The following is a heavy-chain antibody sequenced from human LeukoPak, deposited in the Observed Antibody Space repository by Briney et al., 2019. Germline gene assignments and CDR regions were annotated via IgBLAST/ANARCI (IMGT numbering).Heavy chain of an antibody. CDR1: GYTFTSYY. V-gene: IGHV1-46*01. Sequence: ASVEVSCKASGYTFTSYYMHWVRQAPGQGLEWMGIINPSGGSTSYAQKFQGRVTMTRDMSTSTVYMELSSLRSEDTAVYYCARGNLIYCGGDCYRHYYYYMDVWGKGTTVTVSS. D-gene: IGHD2-21*02. J-gene: IGHJ6*03. CDR2: INPSGGST. CDR3: ARGNLIYCGGDCYRHYYYYMDV.